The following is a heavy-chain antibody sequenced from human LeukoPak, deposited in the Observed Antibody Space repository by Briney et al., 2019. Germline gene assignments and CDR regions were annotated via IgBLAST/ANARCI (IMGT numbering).Heavy chain of an antibody. CDR1: GGSISSYY. J-gene: IGHJ4*02. CDR3: ARGFRGDNFDY. D-gene: IGHD7-27*01. Sequence: ETLPLTCTVSGGSISSYYWSWIRQPPGKGLEWIGYIYYSGSTNYNPSLKSRVTISVDTSKNQFSLKLSSVTAADTAVYFCARGFRGDNFDYWGQGTLVTVSS. V-gene: IGHV4-59*08. CDR2: IYYSGST.